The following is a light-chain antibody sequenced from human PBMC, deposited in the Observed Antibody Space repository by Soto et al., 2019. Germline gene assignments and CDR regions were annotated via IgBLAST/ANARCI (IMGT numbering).Light chain of an antibody. CDR1: QSINRH. Sequence: EIVLTQSPATLSLSPGERATLSCRASQSINRHLAWYQQKPGQAPRLLIYGASARALGIPARFSGSGSGTDFTLTISSLEPEDFAVYYCQQRSVWPITFGQGTRLEI. CDR2: GAS. V-gene: IGKV3-11*01. J-gene: IGKJ5*01. CDR3: QQRSVWPIT.